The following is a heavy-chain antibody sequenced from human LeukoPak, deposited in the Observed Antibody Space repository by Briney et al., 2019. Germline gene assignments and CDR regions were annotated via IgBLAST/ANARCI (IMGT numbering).Heavy chain of an antibody. CDR3: AKDPWAQWVAGGRALDI. J-gene: IGHJ3*02. V-gene: IGHV1-69*04. CDR2: IIPILGIA. Sequence: ASVKVSCKASGGTFSSYAISWLRQAPGQGLEWMGRIIPILGIANYAQKFQGRVTITADKSTSTAYMELSSLRSEDTAVYYCAKDPWAQWVAGGRALDIWGQGTMVTVSS. D-gene: IGHD2-8*01. CDR1: GGTFSSYA.